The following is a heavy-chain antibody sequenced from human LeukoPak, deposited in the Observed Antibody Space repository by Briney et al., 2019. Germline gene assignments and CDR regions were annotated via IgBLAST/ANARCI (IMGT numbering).Heavy chain of an antibody. J-gene: IGHJ5*02. CDR1: GYSISSGYY. Sequence: MSSETLSLTCTVSGYSISSGYYWGWIRQPPGKGLEWIGSIYHSGSTYYNPSLKSRVTISVDTSKNQFSLKLSSVTAADTAVYYCSRALRSGSYSPWGQGTLVSVSS. D-gene: IGHD2-15*01. CDR3: SRALRSGSYSP. CDR2: IYHSGST. V-gene: IGHV4-38-2*02.